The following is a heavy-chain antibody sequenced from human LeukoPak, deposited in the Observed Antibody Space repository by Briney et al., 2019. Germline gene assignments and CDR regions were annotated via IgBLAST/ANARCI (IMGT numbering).Heavy chain of an antibody. J-gene: IGHJ4*02. CDR3: ARIAAESNYFDY. CDR2: FDPEDGET. V-gene: IGHV1-24*01. D-gene: IGHD6-13*01. Sequence: ASVKVSCKVSGYTLTELSMHWVRQAPGKGLEWMGGFDPEDGETIYAQKFQGRVTMTEDTSTDTAYMELSSLRSEDTAVYYCARIAAESNYFDYWGQGTLVTVSS. CDR1: GYTLTELS.